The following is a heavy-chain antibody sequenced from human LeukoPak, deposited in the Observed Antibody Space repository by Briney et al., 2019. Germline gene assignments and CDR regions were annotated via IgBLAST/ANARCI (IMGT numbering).Heavy chain of an antibody. V-gene: IGHV4-34*01. D-gene: IGHD3-10*01. J-gene: IGHJ6*02. Sequence: SEPLSLTCAVYGGSFSGYYWSGIRQPPGKGLEWIGEINHSGSTNYNTSLKSRVTLSVDTSKNQFSLKLRNVTATDTAVYYSARDRLLWFGESILPPGYYGMDVWGQGTTVTVSS. CDR2: INHSGST. CDR1: GGSFSGYY. CDR3: ARDRLLWFGESILPPGYYGMDV.